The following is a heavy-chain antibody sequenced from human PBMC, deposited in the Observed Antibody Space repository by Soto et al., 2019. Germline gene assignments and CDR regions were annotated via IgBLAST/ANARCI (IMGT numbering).Heavy chain of an antibody. V-gene: IGHV3-30-3*01. J-gene: IGHJ6*01. CDR2: ISYDGSNK. CDR1: GFTFSSYA. CDR3: ARDQLTTVVTLNYYYYYGMDV. D-gene: IGHD4-17*01. Sequence: QVQLVESGGGVVQPGRSLRLSCAASGFTFSSYAMHWVRQAPGKGLEWVAVISYDGSNKYYADSVKGRFTISRDNSKNTLYLQMNSLRAEDTAVYYCARDQLTTVVTLNYYYYYGMDVW.